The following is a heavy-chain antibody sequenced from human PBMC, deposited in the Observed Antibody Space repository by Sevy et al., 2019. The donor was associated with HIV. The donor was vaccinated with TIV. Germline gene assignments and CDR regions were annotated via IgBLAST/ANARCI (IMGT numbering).Heavy chain of an antibody. V-gene: IGHV1-2*02. J-gene: IGHJ5*02. Sequence: ASVKVSCKASGYTFAGYYMHWVRQAPGQGLEWMGWINPNSGVTKYAQKFQGTVTMTRNTSISTAYMELGRLRSDDTAVYFCVRESTYSSSWTRVWFDPWGQGTLVTVS. CDR1: GYTFAGYY. CDR3: VRESTYSSSWTRVWFDP. CDR2: INPNSGVT. D-gene: IGHD6-13*01.